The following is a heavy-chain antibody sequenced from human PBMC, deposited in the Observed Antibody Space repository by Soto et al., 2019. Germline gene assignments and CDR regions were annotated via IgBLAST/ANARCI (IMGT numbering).Heavy chain of an antibody. Sequence: QVQLVQSGAEVKKPGASVKVSCKASGYTFTSYEINWMRQATGQGLEWMGWMNPNSDNTGYAQKFQGRFTMTRNTSISTAYMELSSLKSEDTAVYFCARGNKYSSGWWVGYYYYGMDVWGQGTTVIVSS. V-gene: IGHV1-8*01. CDR3: ARGNKYSSGWWVGYYYYGMDV. CDR1: GYTFTSYE. CDR2: MNPNSDNT. J-gene: IGHJ6*02. D-gene: IGHD3-22*01.